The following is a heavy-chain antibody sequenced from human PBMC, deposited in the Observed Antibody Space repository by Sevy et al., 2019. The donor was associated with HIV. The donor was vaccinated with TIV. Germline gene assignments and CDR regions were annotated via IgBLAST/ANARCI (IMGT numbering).Heavy chain of an antibody. CDR2: ISYDGSNK. Sequence: GGSLRLSCAASEFTFSSYGVHWVRQAPGKGLERVALISYDGSNKNYADSVKGRFIISRDNSKNTLYLQMNGLRAEDTAVYYCAKEAYSGWYYFDYWGQGTLVTVSS. J-gene: IGHJ4*02. V-gene: IGHV3-30*18. CDR3: AKEAYSGWYYFDY. D-gene: IGHD6-19*01. CDR1: EFTFSSYG.